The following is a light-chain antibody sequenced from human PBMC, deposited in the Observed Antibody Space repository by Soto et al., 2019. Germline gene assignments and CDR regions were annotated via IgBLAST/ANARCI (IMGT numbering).Light chain of an antibody. J-gene: IGLJ3*02. Sequence: QPVLTQPPSASGTPGQRVTISCSGSTSNIGSNTVSWYQQLPGTAPNLLIYRDKQRPSGVPDRFSGSKSGTSASLAISGLRSEDEADYYCAAWDDSLNGWVFGGGTKVTVL. CDR2: RDK. V-gene: IGLV1-44*01. CDR3: AAWDDSLNGWV. CDR1: TSNIGSNT.